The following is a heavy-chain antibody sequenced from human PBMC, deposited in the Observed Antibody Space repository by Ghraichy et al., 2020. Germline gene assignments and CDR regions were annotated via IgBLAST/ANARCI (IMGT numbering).Heavy chain of an antibody. D-gene: IGHD4-17*01. V-gene: IGHV4-34*01. CDR2: INHSGST. CDR1: GGSFSGYY. Sequence: SETLSLTCVVYGGSFSGYYWSWIRQPPGKGLEWIGEINHSGSTNYNPSLKSRVTISVDTSKNQFSLKLSSVTAADTAVYYCAKTTVTTTSAFDIWGQGTMVTVSS. J-gene: IGHJ3*02. CDR3: AKTTVTTTSAFDI.